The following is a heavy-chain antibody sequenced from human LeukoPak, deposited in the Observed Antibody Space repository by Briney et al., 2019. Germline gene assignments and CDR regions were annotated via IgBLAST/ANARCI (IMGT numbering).Heavy chain of an antibody. CDR1: GGSFSGYY. J-gene: IGHJ5*02. CDR2: INHSGST. CDR3: ASRPYYYDSSGYYSEP. D-gene: IGHD3-22*01. V-gene: IGHV4-34*01. Sequence: PSETLSLTCAVYGGSFSGYYWSWIRQPPGKGLEWIGEINHSGSTNYNPSLKSRVTISVDTSKNQFSLKLSSVTAADTAVYYCASRPYYYDSSGYYSEPWGQGTLVTVSS.